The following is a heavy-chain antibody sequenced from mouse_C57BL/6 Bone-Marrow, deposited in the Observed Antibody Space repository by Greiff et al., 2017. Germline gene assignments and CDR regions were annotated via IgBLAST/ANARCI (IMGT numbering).Heavy chain of an antibody. V-gene: IGHV1-47*01. CDR2: FHPYNDDT. D-gene: IGHD5-1*01. CDR1: GYTFTTYP. CDR3: ARSSTFFYYLDY. Sequence: VKLVESGAELVKPGASVKMSCKASGYTFTTYPLEWMKQNHGKSLEWIGNFHPYNDDTKYNEKFKGKATLTVEKSSNTVYLELSRLTSDDSAVYYCARSSTFFYYLDYWGQGTTLTVSS. J-gene: IGHJ2*01.